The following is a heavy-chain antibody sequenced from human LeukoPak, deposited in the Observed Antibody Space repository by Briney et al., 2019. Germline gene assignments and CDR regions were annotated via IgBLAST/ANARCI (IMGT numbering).Heavy chain of an antibody. CDR2: INSDGSST. CDR3: ARSGGYSYGNFDY. Sequence: GGSLRLSCAASGFTFSSYWMHWVRQAPGKGLVWVSRINSDGSSTSYADSVKGRFTISRDNAKNTLYLQMNSLRAEGAAVYYCARSGGYSYGNFDYWGQGTLVTVSS. CDR1: GFTFSSYW. V-gene: IGHV3-74*01. J-gene: IGHJ4*02. D-gene: IGHD5-18*01.